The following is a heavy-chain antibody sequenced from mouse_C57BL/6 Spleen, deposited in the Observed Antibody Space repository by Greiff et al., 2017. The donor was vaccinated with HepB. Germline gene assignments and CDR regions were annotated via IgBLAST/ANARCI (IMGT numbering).Heavy chain of an antibody. V-gene: IGHV1-52*01. CDR2: IDPSDSET. J-gene: IGHJ1*03. CDR3: ARRGAVVGYFDV. D-gene: IGHD1-1*01. Sequence: QVHVKQPGAELVRPGSSVKLSCKASGYTFTSYWMHWVKQRPIQGLEWIGNIDPSDSETHYNQKFKDKATLTVDKSSSTAYMQLSSLTSEDSAVYYCARRGAVVGYFDVWGTGTTVTVSS. CDR1: GYTFTSYW.